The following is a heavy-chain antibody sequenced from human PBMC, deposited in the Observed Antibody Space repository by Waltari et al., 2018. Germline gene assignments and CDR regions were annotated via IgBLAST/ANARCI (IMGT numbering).Heavy chain of an antibody. D-gene: IGHD6-19*01. CDR1: GVPFSSYE. CDR2: SSGMGSSYI. V-gene: IGHV3-21*01. Sequence: DVQLVESGGGLVKPGGCLRLSCAASGVPFSSYELNWVRQDPGGGLDGVSSSSGMGSSYIFYTDSVKGRFTISRDNAKNSLFLQMNSLRAEDTAVYYCTRDLYGSGGDYFDPWGQGTLVTVSS. CDR3: TRDLYGSGGDYFDP. J-gene: IGHJ4*02.